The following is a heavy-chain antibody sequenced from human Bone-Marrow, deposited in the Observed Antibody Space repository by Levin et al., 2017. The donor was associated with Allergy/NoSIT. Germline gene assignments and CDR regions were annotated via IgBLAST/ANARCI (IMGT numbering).Heavy chain of an antibody. CDR1: GFTFSLFW. CDR2: IKEDGSEK. CDR3: ARWTGTIHYYYGMDV. D-gene: IGHD1-1*01. J-gene: IGHJ6*02. Sequence: PGGSLRLSCEASGFTFSLFWMTWVRQAPGKGLEWVANIKEDGSEKYYVDSVKGRFTVSRDNAKNLVYLQMSSLRAEDTAVYYCARWTGTIHYYYGMDVWGQGTTVTVSS. V-gene: IGHV3-7*01.